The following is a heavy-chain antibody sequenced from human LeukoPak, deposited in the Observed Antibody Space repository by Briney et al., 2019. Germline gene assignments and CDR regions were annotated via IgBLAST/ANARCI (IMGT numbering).Heavy chain of an antibody. J-gene: IGHJ3*02. V-gene: IGHV3-30-3*01. CDR2: ISYDGSNK. Sequence: SGGSLRLSCAASGFTFSSYAMHWVCQAPGKGLEWVADISYDGSNKYYADSVKGRFTISRDNSKNTLYLQMNSLRAEDTAVYYCARYHSRRDGYNSRGGAFDIWGQGTMVTVSS. CDR1: GFTFSSYA. CDR3: ARYHSRRDGYNSRGGAFDI. D-gene: IGHD5-24*01.